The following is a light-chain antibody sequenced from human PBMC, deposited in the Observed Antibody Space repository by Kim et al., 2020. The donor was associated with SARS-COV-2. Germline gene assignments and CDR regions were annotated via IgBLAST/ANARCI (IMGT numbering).Light chain of an antibody. CDR3: GTWDTRLKVGV. Sequence: GQKVTIASSGSTSNIGNDYVSWYQQLPGTAPKLLIYANDKRPSGIPDRFSGSKSGTSATLGITGLQTGDEADYFCGTWDTRLKVGVFGGGTRLTVL. V-gene: IGLV1-51*01. J-gene: IGLJ2*01. CDR1: TSNIGNDY. CDR2: AND.